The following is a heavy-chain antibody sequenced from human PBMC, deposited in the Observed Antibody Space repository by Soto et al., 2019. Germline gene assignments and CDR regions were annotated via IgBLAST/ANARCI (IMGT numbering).Heavy chain of an antibody. CDR3: ARLGDNWNDPWY. J-gene: IGHJ4*02. D-gene: IGHD1-1*01. V-gene: IGHV4-39*01. CDR1: DGSITSGSYY. CDR2: IYYSGFP. Sequence: SETLSLTCSVSDGSITSGSYYWGWIRQPPGKGLEWIGNIYYSGFPYYNPSLKSRVTISVDTSKNQFSLILTSVTAADTAVYYCARLGDNWNDPWYWGQGALVTVSS.